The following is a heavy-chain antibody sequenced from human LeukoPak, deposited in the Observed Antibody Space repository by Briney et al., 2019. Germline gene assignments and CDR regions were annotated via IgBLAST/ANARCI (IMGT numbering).Heavy chain of an antibody. CDR2: ISGSGGST. J-gene: IGHJ4*02. CDR3: AKDEGSSSPTTLDY. D-gene: IGHD6-6*01. CDR1: GFTFSSYA. V-gene: IGHV3-23*01. Sequence: LSGGSLRLSCAASGFTFSSYAMSWVRQAPGKGLEWVSAISGSGGSTYYADSVKGRFTISRDNSKNTLYLQMNSLRAEDTAVYYCAKDEGSSSPTTLDYWGQGTLVTVSS.